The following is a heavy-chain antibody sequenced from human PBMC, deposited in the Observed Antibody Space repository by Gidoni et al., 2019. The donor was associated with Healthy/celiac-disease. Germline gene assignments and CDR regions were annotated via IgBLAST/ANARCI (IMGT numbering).Heavy chain of an antibody. V-gene: IGHV4-39*01. Sequence: QLQLQESGPGLVKPSETLSLTCTVSGGSISSSSYYWGWIRQPPGKGLEWIGSIYYSGSTYYNPSLKSRVTISVDTSKNQFSLKLSSVTAADTAVYYCARAPYYYDSTGDAFDIWGQGTMVTVSS. J-gene: IGHJ3*02. CDR1: GGSISSSSYY. CDR2: IYYSGST. D-gene: IGHD3-22*01. CDR3: ARAPYYYDSTGDAFDI.